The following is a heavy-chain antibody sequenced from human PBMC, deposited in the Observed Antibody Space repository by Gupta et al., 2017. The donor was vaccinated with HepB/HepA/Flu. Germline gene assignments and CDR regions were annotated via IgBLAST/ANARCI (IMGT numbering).Heavy chain of an antibody. CDR1: GGSISSYY. V-gene: IGHV4-59*01. D-gene: IGHD5-24*01. J-gene: IGHJ3*02. CDR3: ARARGDGYTHDAFGI. CDR2: IYYNGNT. Sequence: QVQLQESGPGVVKPSETLSLTCTVSGGSISSYYWRWIRQPPGKGLEWIGYIYYNGNTNYNPSLNSRATMSVDTSRNQFSLDLSSVTAADTAVYYCARARGDGYTHDAFGIWGQGTMVTVSS.